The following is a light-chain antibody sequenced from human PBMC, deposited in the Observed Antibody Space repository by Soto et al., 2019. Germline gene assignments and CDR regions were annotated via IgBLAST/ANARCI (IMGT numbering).Light chain of an antibody. Sequence: EIVLTQSPATLSSFPGERATLSCRASQSVRNNLAWYQQKPGLAPRLLISAASTRATGIPARFSGNGSGTDFTLTISSLEPEDFAVYYCQQRSNWPLTFGQGTRLEIK. V-gene: IGKV3-11*01. CDR3: QQRSNWPLT. CDR1: QSVRNN. CDR2: AAS. J-gene: IGKJ5*01.